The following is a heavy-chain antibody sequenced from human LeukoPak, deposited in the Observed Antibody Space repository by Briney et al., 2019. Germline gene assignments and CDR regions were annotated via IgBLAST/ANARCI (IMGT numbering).Heavy chain of an antibody. V-gene: IGHV4-59*12. D-gene: IGHD6-19*01. CDR3: ARDDGNGWYGDYLDY. CDR1: GASISSYY. CDR2: IYYTGST. Sequence: SETLSLTCTVPGASISSYYWNWIRQPPGKGLEWIGYIYYTGSTNYNPSLKSRVTISVDTSKNQFSLKLSSVTAADTAVYYCARDDGNGWYGDYLDYWGQGTLVTVSS. J-gene: IGHJ4*02.